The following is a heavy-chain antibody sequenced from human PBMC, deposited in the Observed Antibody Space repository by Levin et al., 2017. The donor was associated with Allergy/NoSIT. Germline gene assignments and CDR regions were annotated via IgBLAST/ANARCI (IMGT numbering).Heavy chain of an antibody. J-gene: IGHJ4*02. CDR1: GDSVSGNSAT. CDR2: TYYRSKWYS. CDR3: ARDVRDGSSFEY. V-gene: IGHV6-1*01. Sequence: SETLSLTCAISGDSVSGNSATWNWIRQSPSRGLEWLGRTYYRSKWYSDYAVSMKSRITIKSDTSKNQFSLQLKSVTPEDTAVYYCARDVRDGSSFEYWGQGTLVTVSS. D-gene: IGHD6-13*01.